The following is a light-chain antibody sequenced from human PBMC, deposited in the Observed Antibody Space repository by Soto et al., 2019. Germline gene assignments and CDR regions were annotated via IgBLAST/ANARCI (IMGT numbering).Light chain of an antibody. CDR2: VGS. J-gene: IGKJ4*01. V-gene: IGKV2-28*01. Sequence: DVVMTQSPLSLPVTPGEPASISCRSSASLLHSNGYNCLDWYVQKPRQSPQLLIYVGSYRASGVPDRFSGSGSGPDFTLKISRGEAEDVVVYYCLQALHTPLTFGGGTKVEIK. CDR3: LQALHTPLT. CDR1: ASLLHSNGYNC.